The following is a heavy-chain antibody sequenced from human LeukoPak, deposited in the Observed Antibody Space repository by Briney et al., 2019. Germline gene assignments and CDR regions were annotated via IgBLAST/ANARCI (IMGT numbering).Heavy chain of an antibody. V-gene: IGHV1-18*03. D-gene: IGHD2-21*02. Sequence: GASVKVSCKASGYTFTNNGISWVRQAPGQGLEWMGWISTSNGNTNYADNFQGRLTLTTDSSTSTAHLELKSLTSDDIAVYYYAADWGPYCAGDCYPGDYWGQGTLVTVSS. CDR3: AADWGPYCAGDCYPGDY. CDR1: GYTFTNNG. CDR2: ISTSNGNT. J-gene: IGHJ4*02.